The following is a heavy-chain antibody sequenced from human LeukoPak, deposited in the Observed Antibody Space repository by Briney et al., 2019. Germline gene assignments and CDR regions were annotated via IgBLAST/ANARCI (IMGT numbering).Heavy chain of an antibody. Sequence: QPGGSLRLSCAASGFTFSSYEMNWVRQAPGKGLEWVSYISSSGSTIYYADSVKGRFTISRDNAKNSLYLQMNSLRAEDTAVYYCARLGGYDPQIDYWGQGTLVTVSS. J-gene: IGHJ4*02. CDR2: ISSSGSTI. D-gene: IGHD5-12*01. V-gene: IGHV3-48*03. CDR1: GFTFSSYE. CDR3: ARLGGYDPQIDY.